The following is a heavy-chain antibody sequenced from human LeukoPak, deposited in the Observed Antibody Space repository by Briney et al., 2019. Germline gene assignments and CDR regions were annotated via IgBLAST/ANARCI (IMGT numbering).Heavy chain of an antibody. V-gene: IGHV3-23*01. CDR2: ISGSGGST. J-gene: IGHJ5*02. CDR3: AKALLEQELVRPLDP. CDR1: GFTFSSYA. D-gene: IGHD6-13*01. Sequence: PGGSLRLSCAASGFTFSSYAISWVRQAPGKGLEWVSAISGSGGSTYYADSVKGRFTISRDNSKNTLFLQMNSLRAEDTAVYYCAKALLEQELVRPLDPWGQGTLDTVSS.